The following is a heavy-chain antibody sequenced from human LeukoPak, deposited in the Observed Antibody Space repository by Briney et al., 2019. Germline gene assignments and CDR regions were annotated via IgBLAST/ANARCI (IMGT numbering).Heavy chain of an antibody. CDR1: GGSISSSSYY. V-gene: IGHV4-39*01. Sequence: SETLSLTCTVSGGSISSSSYYWGWIRQPPGKGLEWIGSIYYSGSTYYNPSLKSRVTISVDTSKNQFSLKLSSVTAADTAVYYCVRRPPPSLYGDYFDYWGQGTLVTVSS. CDR2: IYYSGST. CDR3: VRRPPPSLYGDYFDY. J-gene: IGHJ4*02. D-gene: IGHD4-17*01.